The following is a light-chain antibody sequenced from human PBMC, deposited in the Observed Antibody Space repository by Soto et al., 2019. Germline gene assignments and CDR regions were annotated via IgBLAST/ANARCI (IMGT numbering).Light chain of an antibody. V-gene: IGLV1-40*01. J-gene: IGLJ2*01. CDR3: QSYDSSLSVV. CDR1: SSNIGAGYD. CDR2: GTS. Sequence: QSVLTQPPSGSGAPGQRVTISCTGSSSNIGAGYDVHWYQQLPGTAPKLLIYGTSNRPSGVPDRFSGSKSGTSASLAITGLQAEDEADYYCQSYDSSLSVVFGGGTKLTVL.